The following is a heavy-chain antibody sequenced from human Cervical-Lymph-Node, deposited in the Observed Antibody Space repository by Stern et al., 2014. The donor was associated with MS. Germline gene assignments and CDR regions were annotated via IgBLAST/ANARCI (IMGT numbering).Heavy chain of an antibody. V-gene: IGHV4-31*03. Sequence: QLQLQESGPGLVKPSQTLSLTCTVSGGSISSTGYYWSWLRQQQGKGLEWIGYIHYRGSTYYSPSLKSRDTISVDPSKNQFSLKLSSVTAADTALYYCARSDRLWGSFDYWGQGRLVTVSS. CDR2: IHYRGST. CDR3: ARSDRLWGSFDY. CDR1: GGSISSTGYY. J-gene: IGHJ4*02. D-gene: IGHD3-16*01.